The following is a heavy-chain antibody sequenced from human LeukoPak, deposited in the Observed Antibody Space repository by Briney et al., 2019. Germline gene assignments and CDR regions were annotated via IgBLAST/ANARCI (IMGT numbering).Heavy chain of an antibody. D-gene: IGHD1-1*01. V-gene: IGHV3-74*01. CDR2: INYDARSR. J-gene: IGHJ1*01. Sequence: GGSLRLSCAASGFTFSLSWMHWVRQAPGKGLERVSSINYDARSRTYADSVKGRLTISRDNAENTLFLQMNSLRVEDTAIYSCVRGAGPGTPFDWGQGILVTVSS. CDR3: VRGAGPGTPFD. CDR1: GFTFSLSW.